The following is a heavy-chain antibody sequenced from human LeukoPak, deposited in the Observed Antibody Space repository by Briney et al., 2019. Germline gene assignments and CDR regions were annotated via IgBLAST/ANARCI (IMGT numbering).Heavy chain of an antibody. Sequence: ASVKVSCKASGYTFTVYYMHWVRQAPGQGLGWMGWINPNGGATNYAQTFQGRVTMTRDTSISTAYMELNRLRSDDTAVYYCARGGSSWYASYNWFDPWGQGTLVTVSS. J-gene: IGHJ5*02. CDR2: INPNGGAT. V-gene: IGHV1-2*02. CDR1: GYTFTVYY. D-gene: IGHD6-13*01. CDR3: ARGGSSWYASYNWFDP.